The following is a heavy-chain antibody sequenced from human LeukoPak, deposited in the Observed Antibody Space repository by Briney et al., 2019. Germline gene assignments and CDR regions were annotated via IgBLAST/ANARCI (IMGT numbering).Heavy chain of an antibody. CDR3: ATETGSSALSFDY. V-gene: IGHV3-53*01. CDR2: IYSGGNT. CDR1: GFTFSSNY. Sequence: GGSLRLSCAGSGFTFSSNYMSWVRQAPGKGLEWVSVIYSGGNTYYSDSVMGRFTISRDNSKNTVYLQMNSLRVEDTAVYYCATETGSSALSFDYWGQGTLVTVSS. J-gene: IGHJ4*02. D-gene: IGHD3-10*01.